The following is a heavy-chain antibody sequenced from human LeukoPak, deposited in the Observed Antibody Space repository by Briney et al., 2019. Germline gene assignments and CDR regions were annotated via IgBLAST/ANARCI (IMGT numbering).Heavy chain of an antibody. CDR2: IYWNDNK. Sequence: SGPSLVKPTQTLTLTCTSSGFSLSTRGVGVGWIRQPPGKALEWLALIYWNDNKLYSPSLKSRLTITKDTSNNQVVLTMTNMDPVDTATYYCAHYGDYRFLYYFDCWGQGTLVTVSP. J-gene: IGHJ4*02. CDR1: GFSLSTRGVG. V-gene: IGHV2-5*01. CDR3: AHYGDYRFLYYFDC. D-gene: IGHD4-17*01.